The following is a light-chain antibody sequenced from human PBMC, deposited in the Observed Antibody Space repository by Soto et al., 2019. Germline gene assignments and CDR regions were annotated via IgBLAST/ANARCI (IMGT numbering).Light chain of an antibody. V-gene: IGKV3-15*01. CDR1: QSVSSN. CDR2: HAS. J-gene: IGKJ4*01. CDR3: QQYHKWPLT. Sequence: EIVMTQSPATLSVSPGERATLSCRASQSVSSNLAWYQQKPGQAPRLLIYHASTRATGIPARFSGSGSGTELTLTISSLQSEDFAVYYCQQYHKWPLTFGGGTKVEIK.